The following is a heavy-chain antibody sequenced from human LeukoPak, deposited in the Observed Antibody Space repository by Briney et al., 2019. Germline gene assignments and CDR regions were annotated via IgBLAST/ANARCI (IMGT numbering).Heavy chain of an antibody. CDR3: AREDYGSGPNDAFDF. V-gene: IGHV3-74*01. J-gene: IGHJ3*01. CDR1: GFTFSNYW. Sequence: GGSLRLSCAASGFTFSNYWMHWVRQGPGNGLVWVSHINSDGSSTNYADSVKGRFTISRDNAKNTLYLQMNSLRAEDTAVYYCAREDYGSGPNDAFDFWGHGTMVTVSS. D-gene: IGHD3-10*01. CDR2: INSDGSST.